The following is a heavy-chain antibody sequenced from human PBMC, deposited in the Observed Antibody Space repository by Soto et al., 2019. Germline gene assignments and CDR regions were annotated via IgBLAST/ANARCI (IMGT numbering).Heavy chain of an antibody. CDR2: ISGSGGST. V-gene: IGHV3-23*01. CDR3: AKAQVRGDYGEPTSTPFDY. Sequence: PGGSLRLSCAASGFTFSSYAMSWVRQAPGKGLEWVSAISGSGGSTYYADSVKGRFTISRDNSKNTLYLQMNSLRAEDTAVYYCAKAQVRGDYGEPTSTPFDYWGQGTLVTVSS. J-gene: IGHJ4*02. CDR1: GFTFSSYA. D-gene: IGHD4-17*01.